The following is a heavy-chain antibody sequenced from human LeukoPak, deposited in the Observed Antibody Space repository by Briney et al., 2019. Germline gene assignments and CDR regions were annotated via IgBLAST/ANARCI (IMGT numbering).Heavy chain of an antibody. CDR3: ARDIVGYIYGLGRITLGFDS. V-gene: IGHV3-7*01. J-gene: IGHJ4*02. D-gene: IGHD5-18*01. CDR1: GFSFSTYW. CDR2: IKQDGSEK. Sequence: AGGSLRLSCAASGFSFSTYWMTWVRQAPGKGLEWVANIKQDGSEKFYVDSVKGRFTISRGNAKNSLYVQMNSLRVEDTAVYYCARDIVGYIYGLGRITLGFDSWGQGTVVTVSS.